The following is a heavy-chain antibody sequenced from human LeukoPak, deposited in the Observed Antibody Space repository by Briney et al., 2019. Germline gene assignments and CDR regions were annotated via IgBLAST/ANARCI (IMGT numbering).Heavy chain of an antibody. V-gene: IGHV1-18*01. Sequence: GASVKVSCKASGYTFTSYGISWVRQAPRQGLEWMGWISAYNGNTNYAQKLQGRVTMTTDTSTSTAYMELRSLRSDDTAVYYCARTYYYDSSGSHFQHWGQGTLVTVSS. J-gene: IGHJ1*01. D-gene: IGHD3-22*01. CDR1: GYTFTSYG. CDR2: ISAYNGNT. CDR3: ARTYYYDSSGSHFQH.